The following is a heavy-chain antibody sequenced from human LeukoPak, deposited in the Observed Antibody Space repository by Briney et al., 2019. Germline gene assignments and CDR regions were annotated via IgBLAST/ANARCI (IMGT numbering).Heavy chain of an antibody. D-gene: IGHD5-24*01. J-gene: IGHJ4*02. CDR3: AWELTKRYDS. CDR1: GFTFSSHA. Sequence: GGSLRLSCAASGFTFSSHAMHWVGQAPGEGLKWVAVISHDGGYQDYADSVKGRFTISRDNPRNTLYLQMNSLRSEDTAVYYCAWELTKRYDSWGQGTLVTVSS. CDR2: ISHDGGYQ. V-gene: IGHV3-30-3*01.